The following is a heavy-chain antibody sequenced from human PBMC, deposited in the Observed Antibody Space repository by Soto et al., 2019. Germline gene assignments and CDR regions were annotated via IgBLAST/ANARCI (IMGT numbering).Heavy chain of an antibody. V-gene: IGHV4-30-4*01. J-gene: IGHJ4*02. Sequence: QVQLQESGPGLVKPSQTLSLTCTVSGGSISSGDYYWSWIRQPPGKGLEWIGYIYYSGSTYYNPSLKSRFTISVDTSKNQFSLKLSSVTAADTAVYYCVRVQGGGGAMVHNYWGQGTLVTVSS. D-gene: IGHD5-18*01. CDR2: IYYSGST. CDR3: VRVQGGGGAMVHNY. CDR1: GGSISSGDYY.